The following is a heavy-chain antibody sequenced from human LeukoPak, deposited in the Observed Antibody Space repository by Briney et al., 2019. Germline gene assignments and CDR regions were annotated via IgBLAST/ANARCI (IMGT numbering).Heavy chain of an antibody. CDR2: IIPILGIA. J-gene: IGHJ3*02. CDR3: ASAFVPPSGSDAFDI. Sequence: ASVKVSCKASGGTFSSYAISWVRQAPGQGLEWMGRIIPILGIANYAQKFQGRVTITADKSTSTAYMELSSLRSEDTAVYYCASAFVPPSGSDAFDIWGQGTMVTVSS. CDR1: GGTFSSYA. V-gene: IGHV1-69*04. D-gene: IGHD2-21*01.